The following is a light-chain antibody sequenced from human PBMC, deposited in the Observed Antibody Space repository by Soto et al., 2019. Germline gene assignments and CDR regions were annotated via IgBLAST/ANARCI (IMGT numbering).Light chain of an antibody. V-gene: IGKV3-20*01. CDR2: GAS. CDR3: QQYGNSPRT. J-gene: IGKJ1*01. CDR1: QTISNTY. Sequence: EIVLTQSPGTLSLSPGETATLSCRASQTISNTYLAWYQQKPGQAPRLLIYGASTRATGIPGRFTGSAYGTDVTLLVNSLQYDDFAVYYCQQYGNSPRTCGQGTK.